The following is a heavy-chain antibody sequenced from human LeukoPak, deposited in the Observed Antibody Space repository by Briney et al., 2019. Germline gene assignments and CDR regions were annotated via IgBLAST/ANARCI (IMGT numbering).Heavy chain of an antibody. CDR1: GYTFTGYY. V-gene: IGHV1-2*02. J-gene: IGHJ3*02. Sequence: ASVKVPCKASGYTFTGYYMHWVRQAPGQGLEWMGWINPNSGGTNYAQKFQGRVTMTRDTSISTAYMELSRLRSDDTAVYYCARVHYNWNDVDAFDIWGQGTMDTVSS. CDR2: INPNSGGT. CDR3: ARVHYNWNDVDAFDI. D-gene: IGHD1-20*01.